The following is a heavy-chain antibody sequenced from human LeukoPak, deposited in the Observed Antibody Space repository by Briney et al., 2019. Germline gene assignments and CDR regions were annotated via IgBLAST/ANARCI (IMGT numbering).Heavy chain of an antibody. CDR2: INWDGGST. D-gene: IGHD5-12*01. J-gene: IGHJ4*02. CDR1: GFIFDDFT. CDR3: AKGDVDSPMNFYH. V-gene: IGHV3-43*01. Sequence: PGGSLRLSCAASGFIFDDFTIHWVRQVPGKGLEWVSLINWDGGSTYYADSVKGRFTISRDNSKISLYLQMDSLTTEDTAFYYCAKGDVDSPMNFYHWGQGTLVTVSS.